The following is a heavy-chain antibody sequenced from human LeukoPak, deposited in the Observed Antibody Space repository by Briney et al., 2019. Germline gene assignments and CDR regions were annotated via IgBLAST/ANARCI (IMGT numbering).Heavy chain of an antibody. CDR3: ATSIGSKNAFHI. V-gene: IGHV4-59*08. CDR2: VSYIGGT. CDR1: GVSISQNY. Sequence: SETLSLTCTVSGVSISQNYWTWIRQSPGKGLEWIGFVSYIGGTRYNPSLKSRLSLSIDTSKNQFSLDLTSVTASDTAVYYCATSIGSKNAFHIWGRGTAVTVPS. D-gene: IGHD4-11*01. J-gene: IGHJ3*02.